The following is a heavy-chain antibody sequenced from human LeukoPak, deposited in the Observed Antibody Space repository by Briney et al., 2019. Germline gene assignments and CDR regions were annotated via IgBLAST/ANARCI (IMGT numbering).Heavy chain of an antibody. D-gene: IGHD6-19*01. Sequence: GGSLRLSCAASGFTFSSYEMNWVRQAPGKGLEWVSYISSSGSTIYYADSVKGRFTISRDNAKNSLYLQMDSLRAEDTAVYYCARDTKERSPLYLGGWSYYYYMDVWGKGTTVTNSS. CDR3: ARDTKERSPLYLGGWSYYYYMDV. CDR1: GFTFSSYE. J-gene: IGHJ6*03. V-gene: IGHV3-48*03. CDR2: ISSSGSTI.